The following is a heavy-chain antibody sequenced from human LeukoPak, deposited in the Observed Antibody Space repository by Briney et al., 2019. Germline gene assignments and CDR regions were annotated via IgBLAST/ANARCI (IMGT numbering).Heavy chain of an antibody. Sequence: GGSLRLSCAASGFTFSSHSMNWVRQAPGKGLEWVSYISSSSSTIYYADSVKGRFTISRDNAKNSLYLQMNSLRAEDTAVYYCAKGSSPFDYWGQGTLVTVSS. D-gene: IGHD6-13*01. J-gene: IGHJ4*02. CDR2: ISSSSSTI. CDR3: AKGSSPFDY. CDR1: GFTFSSHS. V-gene: IGHV3-48*01.